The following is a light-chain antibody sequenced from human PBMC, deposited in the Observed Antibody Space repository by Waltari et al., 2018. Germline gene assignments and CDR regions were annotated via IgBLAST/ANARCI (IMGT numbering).Light chain of an antibody. V-gene: IGLV1-44*01. Sequence: QPVLTQPPSVSGTPGQRVTISCSGSRSNIGDFSVNWYQHLPGSAPRLLIYSDYQRPLGVPDRFSGSKSGTSASLVVSGLQSDDEADYYCAAWDDSLSGVVFGGGTKLTVL. CDR3: AAWDDSLSGVV. J-gene: IGLJ2*01. CDR1: RSNIGDFS. CDR2: SDY.